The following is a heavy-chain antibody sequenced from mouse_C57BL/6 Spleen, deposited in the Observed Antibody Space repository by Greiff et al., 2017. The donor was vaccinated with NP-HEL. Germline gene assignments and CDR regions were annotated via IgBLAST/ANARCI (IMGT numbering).Heavy chain of an antibody. D-gene: IGHD2-2*01. CDR3: ARGGIGYYFDY. V-gene: IGHV1-80*01. Sequence: VQLQQSGAELVKPGASVKISCKASGYAFSSYWMNWVKQRPGKGLEWIGQIYPGDGDTNYNGKFKGKATLTADKSSSTAYMQLSSLTSEDSAVYFCARGGIGYYFDYWGQGTTLTVSS. J-gene: IGHJ2*01. CDR2: IYPGDGDT. CDR1: GYAFSSYW.